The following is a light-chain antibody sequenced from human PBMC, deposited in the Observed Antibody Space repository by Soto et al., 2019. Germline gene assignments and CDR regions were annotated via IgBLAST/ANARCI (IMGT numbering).Light chain of an antibody. V-gene: IGKV3-11*01. CDR1: QSVSSSY. Sequence: IVLSQSPGALSLSQGERAPLSWGDSQSVSSSYLAWYQQKPGQAPRLLIYDASNRATGIPARFSGSGSGTDFSLAISSLEPEDFAVYYCQQRSSWPLTFGGGTKV. CDR3: QQRSSWPLT. J-gene: IGKJ4*01. CDR2: DAS.